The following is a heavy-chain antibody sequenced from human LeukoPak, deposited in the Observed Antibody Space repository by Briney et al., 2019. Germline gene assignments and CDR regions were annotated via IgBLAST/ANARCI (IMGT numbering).Heavy chain of an antibody. J-gene: IGHJ4*02. V-gene: IGHV4-34*01. CDR2: INHSGGT. CDR1: GGSFSGYY. CDR3: ARAFKRYCSGGSCRDY. D-gene: IGHD2-15*01. Sequence: SETLSLTCAVYGGSFSGYYWSWIRQPPGKGLEWIGEINHSGGTNYNPSLKSRVTISVDTSKNQFSLKLSSVTAADTAVYYCARAFKRYCSGGSCRDYWGQGTLVTVSS.